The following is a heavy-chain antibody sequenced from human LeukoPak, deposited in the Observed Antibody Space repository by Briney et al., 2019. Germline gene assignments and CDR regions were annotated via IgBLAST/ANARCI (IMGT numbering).Heavy chain of an antibody. V-gene: IGHV3-33*01. CDR3: ARGDYGDYGAYGMDV. J-gene: IGHJ6*02. CDR1: GFIFSSYG. Sequence: PGGSLRLSCAASGFIFSSYGMHWVRQAPGKGLERVAFIWYDGSNKYYSDSVKGRFTISRDNSKNTLDLQMNSLRAEDTAVYYCARGDYGDYGAYGMDVWGQGTTVTVSS. CDR2: IWYDGSNK. D-gene: IGHD4-17*01.